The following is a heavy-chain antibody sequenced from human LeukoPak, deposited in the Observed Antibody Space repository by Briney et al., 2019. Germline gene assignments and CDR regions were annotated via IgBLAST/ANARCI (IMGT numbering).Heavy chain of an antibody. CDR2: IYDSGST. CDR1: GGSISSSNW. J-gene: IGHJ4*02. V-gene: IGHV4-4*02. D-gene: IGHD6-13*01. Sequence: KSSGTLSLTCAVTGGSISSSNWWSSVRQPPGKGLEWIGEIYDSGSTNYNPSLKSRVTISADKSKNQLSLKLSYVTATDTAVYYCARTWYRSRVVDYWGKGTLVTASS. CDR3: ARTWYRSRVVDY.